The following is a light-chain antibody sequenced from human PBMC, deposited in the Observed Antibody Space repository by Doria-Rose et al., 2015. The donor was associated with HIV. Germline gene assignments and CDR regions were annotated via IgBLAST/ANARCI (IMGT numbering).Light chain of an antibody. CDR1: QSTGSF. CDR3: QQSYSTPLT. J-gene: IGKJ4*01. CDR2: AAS. V-gene: IGKV1-39*01. Sequence: DIQLTQSPSSLSASVGDRVTITCQASQSTGSFLNWYQQKPGKAPKLLIYAASSLQNGVSSRFSGSGSGTDFTLTISSLQPEDFATYFCQQSYSTPLTFGGGTKVEIK.